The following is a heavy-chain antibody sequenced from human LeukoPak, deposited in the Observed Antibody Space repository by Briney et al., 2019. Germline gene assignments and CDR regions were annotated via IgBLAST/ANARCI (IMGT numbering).Heavy chain of an antibody. CDR1: GFTFSSYE. J-gene: IGHJ6*03. CDR2: ISNSGSII. D-gene: IGHD3-10*01. CDR3: ARVMEYYYYYMDV. Sequence: GGSLRLSCAASGFTFSSYEMNWVRQAPGKGLEWVSYISNSGSIIYYADSVKGRFTISRDNAKNSLYLQMNSLRAEDTAVYYCARVMEYYYYYMDVWGKGTTVTVSS. V-gene: IGHV3-48*03.